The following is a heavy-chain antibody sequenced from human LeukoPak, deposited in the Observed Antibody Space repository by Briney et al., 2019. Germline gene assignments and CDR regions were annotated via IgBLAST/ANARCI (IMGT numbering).Heavy chain of an antibody. V-gene: IGHV3-53*01. CDR3: ASAIVVVPAAPWNAFDI. D-gene: IGHD2-2*01. CDR2: IYSGGST. CDR1: GFTVSSNY. J-gene: IGHJ3*02. Sequence: GGSLRLSCAASGFTVSSNYMSWVRQAPGKGLEWVSVIYSGGSTYYADSVKGRFTISRDNSKNTLYLQVNSLRAEDTAVYYCASAIVVVPAAPWNAFDIWGQGTMVTVSS.